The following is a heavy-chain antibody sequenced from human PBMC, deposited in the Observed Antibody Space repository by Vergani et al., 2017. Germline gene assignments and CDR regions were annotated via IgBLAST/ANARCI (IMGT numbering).Heavy chain of an antibody. V-gene: IGHV1-18*01. Sequence: QVQLVQSGTEVKKPGASVKVSCKASGYTFTNSDFSWVRQAPGQGLEWMGWISTYNGNTKYAQKFQGRVTVTTDTSTSTAYMELRSLRSDDTAMYFCARNFLGRDIEVVPTAPFWLFDLWGRGTRVTVSS. CDR2: ISTYNGNT. J-gene: IGHJ2*01. CDR3: ARNFLGRDIEVVPTAPFWLFDL. CDR1: GYTFTNSD. D-gene: IGHD2-2*01.